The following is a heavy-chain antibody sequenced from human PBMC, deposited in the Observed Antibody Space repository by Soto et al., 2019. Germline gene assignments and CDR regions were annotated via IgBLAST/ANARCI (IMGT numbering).Heavy chain of an antibody. D-gene: IGHD2-15*01. J-gene: IGHJ4*02. CDR2: FDPEDGET. V-gene: IGHV1-24*01. Sequence: ASVKVSCKVSGYTLTELSMHWVRQAPGKGLEWMGGFDPEDGETIYAQKFQGRVTMTEDTSTSTAYMELRSLRSDDTAVYYCAREIGYCSGGSCYSDYWGQGTLVTVSS. CDR3: AREIGYCSGGSCYSDY. CDR1: GYTLTELS.